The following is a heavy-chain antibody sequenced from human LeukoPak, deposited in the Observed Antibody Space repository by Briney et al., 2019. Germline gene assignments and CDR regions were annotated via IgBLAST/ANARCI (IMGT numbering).Heavy chain of an antibody. CDR1: GFTFSSYA. J-gene: IGHJ4*02. CDR2: ISGNSGST. D-gene: IGHD2-15*01. Sequence: GGSLRLSCVASGFTFSSYAMSWLGQAPWKGLEWVSAISGNSGSTYYAHSVKGRFTISRDNSKNTLYLQMNSLRAEDTAVYYCARAVAPGGGPRDYWGQGTLVTVSS. CDR3: ARAVAPGGGPRDY. V-gene: IGHV3-23*01.